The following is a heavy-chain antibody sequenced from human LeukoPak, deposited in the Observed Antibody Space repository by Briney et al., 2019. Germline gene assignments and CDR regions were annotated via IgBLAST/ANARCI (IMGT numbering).Heavy chain of an antibody. CDR2: IYYTGST. CDR1: GGSISSGSYY. V-gene: IGHV4-39*07. J-gene: IGHJ4*02. D-gene: IGHD2-15*01. Sequence: PSETLSLTCTVSGGSISSGSYYWGWIRQPPGKGLEWIGSIYYTGSTYYNPSLKSRVTTSVDTSKNQFSLKLSSVTAADTAVYYCAREYCSGGSCYFDYWGQGTLVTVSS. CDR3: AREYCSGGSCYFDY.